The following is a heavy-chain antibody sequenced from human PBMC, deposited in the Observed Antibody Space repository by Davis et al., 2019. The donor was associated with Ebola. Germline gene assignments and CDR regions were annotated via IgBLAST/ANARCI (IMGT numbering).Heavy chain of an antibody. V-gene: IGHV3-23*01. J-gene: IGHJ6*02. D-gene: IGHD4-23*01. CDR3: ARGRGGKSRYGMDV. Sequence: GESLKISCTGSGFSFSDYAMSWVRQAPGKGLEWVSDVSVPGLTHYADPVKGRFTISRDISKNTVYLQMNSLRAEDTAVYYCARGRGGKSRYGMDVWGQGTTVTVSS. CDR1: GFSFSDYA. CDR2: VSVPGLT.